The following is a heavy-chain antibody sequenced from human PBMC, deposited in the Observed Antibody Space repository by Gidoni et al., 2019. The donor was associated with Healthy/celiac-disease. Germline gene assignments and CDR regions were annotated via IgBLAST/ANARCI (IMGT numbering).Heavy chain of an antibody. CDR1: GFTSGAYA. Sequence: EVQLVESGGGLVQPGRSLRLSCTDSGFTSGAYAMSWVRQAPGKGLEWVGFIRSKAYGGTTEYAASVEGRFTISRDDSKSIAYLQMNSLKTEDTAVYYCTRARLKRSYYDSSAKWGQGTLVTVSS. J-gene: IGHJ4*02. V-gene: IGHV3-49*04. CDR3: TRARLKRSYYDSSAK. D-gene: IGHD3-22*01. CDR2: IRSKAYGGTT.